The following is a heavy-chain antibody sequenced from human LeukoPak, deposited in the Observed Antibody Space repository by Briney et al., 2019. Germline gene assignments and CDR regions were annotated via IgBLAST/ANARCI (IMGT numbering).Heavy chain of an antibody. V-gene: IGHV3-23*01. J-gene: IGHJ4*02. CDR2: ISGSGDST. D-gene: IGHD6-19*01. CDR3: AILIAVAGPATFY. Sequence: GSLRLSCAASGFTFSSYAMRWVRQAPGKGLQWVSSISGSGDSTYYADSVKGRFTISRDNSNNTLYLQMNSLRAEDTAVYYCAILIAVAGPATFYWGQGTLVTVSS. CDR1: GFTFSSYA.